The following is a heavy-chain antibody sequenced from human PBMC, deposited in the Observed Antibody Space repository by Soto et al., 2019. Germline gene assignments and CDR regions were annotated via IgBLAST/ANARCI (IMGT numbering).Heavy chain of an antibody. CDR1: GFTFSSYG. D-gene: IGHD3-22*01. CDR2: IWYDGSNK. J-gene: IGHJ6*02. V-gene: IGHV3-33*01. CDR3: ARDPNFHYDSSDYYYGMDV. Sequence: QVQLVESGGGVVQPGRSLRLSCAASGFTFSSYGMHWVRQAPGKGLEWVAVIWYDGSNKYYADSVKGRFTISRDNSKNTLYLQMNSLRAEDTAVYYCARDPNFHYDSSDYYYGMDVWGQGTTVTVSS.